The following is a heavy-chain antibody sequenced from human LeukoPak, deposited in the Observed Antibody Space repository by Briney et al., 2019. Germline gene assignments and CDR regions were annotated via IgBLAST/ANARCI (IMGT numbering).Heavy chain of an antibody. V-gene: IGHV4-4*02. J-gene: IGHJ3*02. Sequence: SGTLSLTCAVSGGSISSSNWWSWVRQPPGKGLEWIGEIYHSGSTNYNPSLKSRVTISVDKSKNQFSLKLSSVTAADTAVYYCARYYCSGGSCYPSDAFGIWGQGTMVTVSS. D-gene: IGHD2-15*01. CDR3: ARYYCSGGSCYPSDAFGI. CDR2: IYHSGST. CDR1: GGSISSSNW.